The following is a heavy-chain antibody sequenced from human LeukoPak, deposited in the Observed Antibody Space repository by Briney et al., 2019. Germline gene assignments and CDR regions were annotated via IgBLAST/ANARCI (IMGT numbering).Heavy chain of an antibody. D-gene: IGHD2-8*02. J-gene: IGHJ4*03. Sequence: GGSLRLSCAASGFTFSTYSMNWVRQAPGKGLEWVAVISYDGSNKYYADSVKGRFTISRDNSKNTLYLQMNSLRAEDTAVYYCAKREAAATNYRNFTGPLDYWGPGNL. CDR2: ISYDGSNK. CDR1: GFTFSTYS. V-gene: IGHV3-30*18. CDR3: AKREAAATNYRNFTGPLDY.